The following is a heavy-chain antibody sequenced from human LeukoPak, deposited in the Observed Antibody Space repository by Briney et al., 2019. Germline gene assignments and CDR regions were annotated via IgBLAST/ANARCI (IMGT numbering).Heavy chain of an antibody. CDR2: INHSGST. D-gene: IGHD2-2*01. CDR1: GGSFSGYY. CDR3: ASYCSSTSCQNHDAFDI. Sequence: SETLSLTCAVYGGSFSGYYWSWIRQPPGKGLEWIGEINHSGSTNYNPSLKSRVIISVDTSKNQFSLKLSSVTAADTAVYYCASYCSSTSCQNHDAFDIWGQGTMVTVSS. V-gene: IGHV4-34*01. J-gene: IGHJ3*02.